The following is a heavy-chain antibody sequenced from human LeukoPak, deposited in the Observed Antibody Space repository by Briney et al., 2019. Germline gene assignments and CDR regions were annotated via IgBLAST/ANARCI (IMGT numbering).Heavy chain of an antibody. CDR1: GGSISNYY. Sequence: SETLSLTCNVSGGSISNYYWNWIRQPAGKGLEWIGRFYARGNTNYNSSLKSRVTMSVDTSKNQLSLKLTSVTAADTAVYYCARELITKADAFDIWGQGTMVTVSS. D-gene: IGHD1-20*01. J-gene: IGHJ3*02. CDR2: FYARGNT. CDR3: ARELITKADAFDI. V-gene: IGHV4-4*07.